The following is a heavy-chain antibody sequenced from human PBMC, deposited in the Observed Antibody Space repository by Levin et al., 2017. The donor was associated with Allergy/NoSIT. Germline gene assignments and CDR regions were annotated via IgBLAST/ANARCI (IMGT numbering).Heavy chain of an antibody. CDR3: AKRAYYYGSGSANYYYYYMDV. V-gene: IGHV3-23*01. D-gene: IGHD3-10*01. Sequence: SCAASGFTFSSYAMSWVRQAPGKGLEWVSAISGSGGSTYYADSVKGRFTISRDNSKNTLYLQMNSLRAEDTAVYYCAKRAYYYGSGSANYYYYYMDVWGKGTTVTVSS. J-gene: IGHJ6*03. CDR2: ISGSGGST. CDR1: GFTFSSYA.